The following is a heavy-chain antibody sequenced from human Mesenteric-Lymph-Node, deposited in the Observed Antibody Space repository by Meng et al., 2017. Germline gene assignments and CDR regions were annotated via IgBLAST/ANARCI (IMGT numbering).Heavy chain of an antibody. CDR3: ARDQDGAGPTVDY. CDR2: IWYDGSNK. V-gene: IGHV3-33*01. D-gene: IGHD1-14*01. Sequence: GGSLRLSCAASGFTFSSYGMHWVRQAPGKGLEWVAVIWYDGSNKYYADSVKGRFTISRDNSKNTLYLQLNSLRADDTAVYYCARDQDGAGPTVDYWGQGALVTVSS. J-gene: IGHJ4*02. CDR1: GFTFSSYG.